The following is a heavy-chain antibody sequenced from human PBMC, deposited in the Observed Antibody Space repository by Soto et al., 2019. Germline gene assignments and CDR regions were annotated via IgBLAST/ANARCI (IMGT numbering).Heavy chain of an antibody. CDR2: ISGSGGST. CDR1: ACTFSSYA. Sequence: WRSLRLSGSASACTFSSYAISWVRQAPGKGLEWVSAISGSGGSTYYADSVKGRFTISRDNSKNTLYLQMNSLRAEDTAVYYCARGHYYDSSGYYQYDAFDIWVQGRMVTVSS. V-gene: IGHV3-23*01. D-gene: IGHD3-22*01. J-gene: IGHJ3*02. CDR3: ARGHYYDSSGYYQYDAFDI.